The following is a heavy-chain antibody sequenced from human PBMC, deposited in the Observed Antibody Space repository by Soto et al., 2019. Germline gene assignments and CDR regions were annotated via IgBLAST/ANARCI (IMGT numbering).Heavy chain of an antibody. Sequence: GGSLRLSCSAPGFTFDDYAMHWVRQAPGKGLEWVSGISWNSGSIGYADSVKGRFTISRDNSKNTLYLQMNSLRAEDTAVYYCARELGYCSGGSCYEDAFDIWGQGTMVTVSS. D-gene: IGHD2-15*01. CDR1: GFTFDDYA. CDR2: ISWNSGSI. J-gene: IGHJ3*02. V-gene: IGHV3-9*01. CDR3: ARELGYCSGGSCYEDAFDI.